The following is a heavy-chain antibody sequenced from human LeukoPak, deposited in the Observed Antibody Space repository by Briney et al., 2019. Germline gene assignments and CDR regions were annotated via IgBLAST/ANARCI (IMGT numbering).Heavy chain of an antibody. Sequence: ASVKVSCKASGYTFTSYGISWVRQAPGQGLEWMGWVSAYNGNTNYAQKLQGRVTMTTDTSTSTAYMELRSLRSDDTAVYYCARKAYDYGDWGPWGQGTLATVSS. V-gene: IGHV1-18*01. CDR2: VSAYNGNT. CDR1: GYTFTSYG. J-gene: IGHJ5*02. CDR3: ARKAYDYGDWGP. D-gene: IGHD4-17*01.